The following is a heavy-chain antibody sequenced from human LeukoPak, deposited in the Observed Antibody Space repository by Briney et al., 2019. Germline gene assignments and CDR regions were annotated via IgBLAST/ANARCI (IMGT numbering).Heavy chain of an antibody. CDR1: GFTFSSYA. D-gene: IGHD3-22*01. CDR3: ARDPGSSGYIHFDY. V-gene: IGHV3-30-3*01. Sequence: QPGRSLRLSCAASGFTFSSYAMHWVCQAPGKGLERVAVISYDGSNKYYADSVKGRFTISRDNSKNTLYLQMNSLRAEDTAVYYCARDPGSSGYIHFDYWGQGTLVTVSS. CDR2: ISYDGSNK. J-gene: IGHJ4*02.